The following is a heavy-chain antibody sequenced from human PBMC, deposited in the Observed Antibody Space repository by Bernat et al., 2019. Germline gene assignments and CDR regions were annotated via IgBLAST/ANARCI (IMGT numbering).Heavy chain of an antibody. D-gene: IGHD2-15*01. CDR1: GFTFSSHG. V-gene: IGHV3-30*18. CDR2: VSYDGSNK. J-gene: IGHJ3*02. CDR3: AKDVRYCSGGGYYWDASDI. Sequence: QVQLVESGGGVVQPGRSLRLSCAASGFTFSSHGMHWVRQAPGKGPEWVAVVSYDGSNKYCAASVRGRFTISRDNSKNTLYLQMNSLRAEDTAVYYCAKDVRYCSGGGYYWDASDIWGQGTMVTVSS.